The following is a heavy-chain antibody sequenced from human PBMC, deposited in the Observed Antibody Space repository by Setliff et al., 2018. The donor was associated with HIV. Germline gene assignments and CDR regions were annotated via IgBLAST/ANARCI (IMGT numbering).Heavy chain of an antibody. CDR2: IFPSDSDT. CDR3: ARGLFDFYYYFEY. J-gene: IGHJ4*02. CDR1: GYSLTNYW. D-gene: IGHD3-3*01. Sequence: PGESLKISCKGSGYSLTNYWIGWVRQMPGKGLECMGVIFPSDSDTRYSPSFQGQVTISADKSINTAYLQWNSLKASDTAMYYCARGLFDFYYYFEYWGQGTLVTVSS. V-gene: IGHV5-51*01.